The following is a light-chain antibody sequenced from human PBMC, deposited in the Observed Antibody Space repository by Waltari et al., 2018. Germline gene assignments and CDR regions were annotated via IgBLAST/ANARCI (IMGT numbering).Light chain of an antibody. CDR2: ATA. CDR1: QNVYSSY. J-gene: IGKJ3*01. V-gene: IGKV3-20*01. Sequence: VLTQSPDTLSLSPGERATLSCRASQNVYSSYLAWYQQKPGQPPRLRMDATAYRASDIPDRFSGSGSGTDFTLTISRLEPEDFAVYYCQQYGGSQGSFTFGPGTKVDIK. CDR3: QQYGGSQGSFT.